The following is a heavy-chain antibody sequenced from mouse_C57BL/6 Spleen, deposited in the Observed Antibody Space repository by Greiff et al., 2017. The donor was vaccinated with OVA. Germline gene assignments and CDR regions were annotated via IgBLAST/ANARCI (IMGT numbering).Heavy chain of an antibody. Sequence: EVQLQESGGDLVKPGGSLKLSCAASGFTFSSYGMSWVRQTPDKRLEWVATISSGGSYTYYPDSVKGRFTISRDNAKNTLYLQMSSLKSEDTAMYYCARGIYYGSSPDYWGQGTTLTVSS. CDR2: ISSGGSYT. J-gene: IGHJ2*01. V-gene: IGHV5-6*01. CDR1: GFTFSSYG. D-gene: IGHD1-1*01. CDR3: ARGIYYGSSPDY.